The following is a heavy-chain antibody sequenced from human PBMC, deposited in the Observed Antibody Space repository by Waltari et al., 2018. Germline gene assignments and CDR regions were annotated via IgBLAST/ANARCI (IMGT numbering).Heavy chain of an antibody. V-gene: IGHV1-18*04. D-gene: IGHD2-2*01. CDR3: AKDRHQLIEEGFLLALDP. J-gene: IGHJ5*02. CDR2: IIGINGHT. Sequence: QVQLVQSGAEVKKSGASLKVSCKASGYIFTNYGISWVRRAPGQGLEWMGWIIGINGHTNFAQEVLCRLTIAKDTATNTLYMELSRLTSDDTAVYYCAKDRHQLIEEGFLLALDPWGQGTLVTVSS. CDR1: GYIFTNYG.